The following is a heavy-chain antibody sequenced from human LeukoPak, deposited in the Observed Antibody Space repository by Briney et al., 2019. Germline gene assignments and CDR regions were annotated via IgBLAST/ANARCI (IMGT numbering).Heavy chain of an antibody. CDR2: IYHSGST. D-gene: IGHD6-13*01. CDR1: GGSISSSNW. Sequence: SETLSLTCAVSGGSISSSNWWSWVRQPPGKGQEWIGEIYHSGSTNYNPSLKSRVTISVDKSKNQFSLKLSSVTAADTAVYYCARADGYSSSWFDYWGQGTLVTVSS. V-gene: IGHV4-4*02. CDR3: ARADGYSSSWFDY. J-gene: IGHJ4*02.